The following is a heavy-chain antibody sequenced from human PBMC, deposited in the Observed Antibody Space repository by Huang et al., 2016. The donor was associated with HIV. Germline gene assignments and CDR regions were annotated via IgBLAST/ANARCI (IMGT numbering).Heavy chain of an antibody. Sequence: EVQLVESGGGLVKPGGALRLSCAASGFTFRSYNINWVRQAPGKGRDWVSSISIIGNSIYYADSVKGRFTISRDNAKNSLYLQMNSLRAEDTAVYYCARDLGYYGVDVWGQGTTVTVSS. CDR2: ISIIGNSI. V-gene: IGHV3-21*01. CDR1: GFTFRSYN. J-gene: IGHJ6*02. CDR3: ARDLGYYGVDV.